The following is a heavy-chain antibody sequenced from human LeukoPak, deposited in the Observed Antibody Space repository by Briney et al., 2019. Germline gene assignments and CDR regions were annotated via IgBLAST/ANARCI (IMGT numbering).Heavy chain of an antibody. CDR1: GFTFSSYS. CDR3: ARETEYYDILTGYHWFDP. D-gene: IGHD3-9*01. CDR2: ISSSSSTI. J-gene: IGHJ5*02. Sequence: GGSLRLSCAASGFTFSSYSMNWVRQAPGKGLEWVSYISSSSSTIYYADSVKGRFTISRDNAKNSLYLQMNSLGAEDTAVYYCARETEYYDILTGYHWFDPWGQGTLVTVSS. V-gene: IGHV3-48*04.